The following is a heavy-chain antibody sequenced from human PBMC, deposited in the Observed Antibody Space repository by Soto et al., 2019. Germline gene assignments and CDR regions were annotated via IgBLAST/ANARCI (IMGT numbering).Heavy chain of an antibody. CDR3: ARSVLGVINYMDV. CDR2: IWYDGSNK. Sequence: GGSLRLSCAASGFTFSSYGMHWVRQAPGKGLEWVAVIWYDGSNKYYADSVKGRFTISRDNSKNTLYLQMNSLRAEDTAVYYCARSVLGVINYMDVWGKGTTVTVSS. V-gene: IGHV3-33*01. J-gene: IGHJ6*03. CDR1: GFTFSSYG.